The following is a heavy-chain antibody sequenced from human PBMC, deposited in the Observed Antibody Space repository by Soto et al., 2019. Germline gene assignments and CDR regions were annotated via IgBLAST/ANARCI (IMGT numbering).Heavy chain of an antibody. CDR3: ARSLMYKWNGWFDS. V-gene: IGHV1-18*01. CDR1: GYTFPTYD. J-gene: IGHJ5*01. CDR2: ISAYNGNT. D-gene: IGHD1-20*01. Sequence: QVKLVQSGAEVKKPGASVKVSCKASGYTFPTYDITWVRQAPGQGLEWMGWISAYNGNTNYAQKLQGRVTMTTDQSTSTAYMELRNMRSDDTAVYHCARSLMYKWNGWFDSWGQGTLVTVSS.